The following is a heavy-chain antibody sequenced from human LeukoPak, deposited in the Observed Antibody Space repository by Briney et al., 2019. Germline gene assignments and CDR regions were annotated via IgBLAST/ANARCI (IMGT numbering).Heavy chain of an antibody. D-gene: IGHD3-10*01. CDR1: GFTFSSYS. CDR2: IYSGGST. Sequence: GGSLRLSCAASGFTFSSYSMNWVRQAPGKGLEWVSVIYSGGSTYYADSVKGRFTISRDNSKNTLYLQMNSLRAEDTAVYYCATGDYYYYGMDVWGQGTTVTVSS. J-gene: IGHJ6*02. CDR3: ATGDYYYYGMDV. V-gene: IGHV3-53*01.